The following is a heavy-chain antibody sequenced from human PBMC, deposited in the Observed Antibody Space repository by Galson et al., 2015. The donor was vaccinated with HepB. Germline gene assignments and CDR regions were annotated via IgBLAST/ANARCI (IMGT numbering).Heavy chain of an antibody. Sequence: SLRLSCAASGFTFSNYNMNWVRQAPGKGLEWVSSISSSSSYIYYADSVKGRFTISKDNAKNSLYLQMNSLRAEDTAVYYCARDRSSHPISVDRYYYYYVDVWGKGTTVTVSS. CDR3: ARDRSSHPISVDRYYYYYVDV. D-gene: IGHD6-19*01. CDR2: ISSSSSYI. V-gene: IGHV3-21*01. J-gene: IGHJ6*03. CDR1: GFTFSNYN.